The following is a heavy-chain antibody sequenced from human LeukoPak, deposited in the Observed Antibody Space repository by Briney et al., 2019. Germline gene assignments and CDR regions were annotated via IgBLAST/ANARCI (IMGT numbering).Heavy chain of an antibody. CDR3: ATGRSGGYYRSPFDY. V-gene: IGHV1-24*01. CDR1: GYTLTELS. CDR2: FDPEDGET. J-gene: IGHJ4*02. D-gene: IGHD1-26*01. Sequence: GASVKVSCKVSGYTLTELSMHWVRQAPGKGLEWMGGFDPEDGETIYAQKFQGRVTMTEDTSTDTAYMELSSLRSEDTAVYYCATGRSGGYYRSPFDYWGQGTLVTVSS.